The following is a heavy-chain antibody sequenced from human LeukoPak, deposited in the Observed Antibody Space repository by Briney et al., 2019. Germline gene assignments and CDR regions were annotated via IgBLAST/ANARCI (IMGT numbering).Heavy chain of an antibody. CDR1: GFTFSNYA. CDR2: ISGLGGST. J-gene: IGHJ4*02. V-gene: IGHV3-23*01. Sequence: GGSLRLSCAASGFTFSNYAMSWVRQAPGKGLEWVSDISGLGGSTYYADSVKGRFAISRDNSKSTLWLQMNSLRADDTAIYYCARDVEARISAAGTFDYWGQGSLVTVSS. D-gene: IGHD6-13*01. CDR3: ARDVEARISAAGTFDY.